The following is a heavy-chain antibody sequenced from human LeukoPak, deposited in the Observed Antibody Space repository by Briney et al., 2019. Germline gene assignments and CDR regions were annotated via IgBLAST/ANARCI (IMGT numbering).Heavy chain of an antibody. CDR1: GYSFTSYW. J-gene: IGHJ6*02. Sequence: GESLKISCKGSGYSFTSYWIGWVRQAPGKGLEWVAVISYDGSNKYYADSVKGRFTISRDNSKNTLYLQMNSLRAEDTAVYYCAKPGAVTAFYYYGMDVWGQGTTVTVSS. V-gene: IGHV3-30*18. CDR3: AKPGAVTAFYYYGMDV. CDR2: ISYDGSNK. D-gene: IGHD2-21*02.